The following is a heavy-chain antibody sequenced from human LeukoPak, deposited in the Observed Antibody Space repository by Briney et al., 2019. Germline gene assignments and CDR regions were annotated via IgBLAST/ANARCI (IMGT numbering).Heavy chain of an antibody. Sequence: GASVKVSCKASGYTFTSYGISWVRQAPGQGLEWMGWINANSGGTNYAQKFQGRVTMTRDTSISTAFMELSRLSSDDTAVYYCACASGNYYNGNYFDYWGQGTLVTVSS. CDR2: INANSGGT. CDR1: GYTFTSYG. CDR3: ACASGNYYNGNYFDY. V-gene: IGHV1-2*02. D-gene: IGHD3-10*01. J-gene: IGHJ4*02.